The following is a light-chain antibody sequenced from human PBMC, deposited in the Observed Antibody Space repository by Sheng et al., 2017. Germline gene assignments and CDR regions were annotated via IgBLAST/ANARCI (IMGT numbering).Light chain of an antibody. CDR2: RAS. J-gene: IGKJ1*01. CDR3: QQYNSHST. Sequence: DIQMTQSPSTLSASVGDRVTITCRASQSISDWLAWYQQKSGKAPKLLIYRASALESGVPSRFSGSGSGTKFTLTISSLQPDDYATYYCQQYNSHSTFGQGTKVEIK. V-gene: IGKV1-5*03. CDR1: QSISDW.